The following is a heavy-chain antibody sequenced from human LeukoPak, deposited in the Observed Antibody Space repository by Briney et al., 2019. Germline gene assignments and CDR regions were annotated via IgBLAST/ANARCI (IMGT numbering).Heavy chain of an antibody. J-gene: IGHJ5*02. CDR3: ARHVGFITMVRGVINNNWFDP. V-gene: IGHV4-34*01. Sequence: SETLSLTCAVYGGSFSGYYWSWIRQPPGKGLEWIGEINHSGSPYYNPSLKSRVTISVDTSKKQFSLKLSSVTAADTAVYYCARHVGFITMVRGVINNNWFDPWGQGTLVTVSP. CDR1: GGSFSGYY. CDR2: INHSGSP. D-gene: IGHD3-10*01.